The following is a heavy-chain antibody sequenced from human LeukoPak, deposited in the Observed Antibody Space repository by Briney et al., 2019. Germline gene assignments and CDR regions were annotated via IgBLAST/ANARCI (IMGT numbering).Heavy chain of an antibody. J-gene: IGHJ4*02. CDR2: ISGSSSYI. D-gene: IGHD3-10*01. V-gene: IGHV3-21*01. Sequence: PGGSLRLSCAASGFTFSSYSMNWVRQAPGKGLEWVSSISGSSSYIYYADSVKVRFTISRDNAKNSLYLQMNSLRAEDTAVYYCAKGTSHWGQGTLVTVSS. CDR3: AKGTSH. CDR1: GFTFSSYS.